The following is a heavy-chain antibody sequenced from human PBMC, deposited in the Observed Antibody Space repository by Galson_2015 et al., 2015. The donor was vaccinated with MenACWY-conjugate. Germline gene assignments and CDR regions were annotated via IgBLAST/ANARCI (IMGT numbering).Heavy chain of an antibody. CDR2: ISYNGNNE. V-gene: IGHV3-30-3*01. CDR3: ARGVVGTRGVTITPAGYPPCDY. D-gene: IGHD3-10*01. CDR1: GFTLSDYA. Sequence: SLRLSCAASGFTLSDYAMHWVRQAPGKGLEWVALISYNGNNEYYADSVKVRFTISTDNSKNTLFLQMNSLRDEDTAVYYCARGVVGTRGVTITPAGYPPCDYWGQGTLVTVSS. J-gene: IGHJ4*02.